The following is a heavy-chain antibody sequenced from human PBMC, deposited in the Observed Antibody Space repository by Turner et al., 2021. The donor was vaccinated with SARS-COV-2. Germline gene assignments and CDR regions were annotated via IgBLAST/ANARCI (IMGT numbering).Heavy chain of an antibody. D-gene: IGHD3-3*01. Sequence: EVQLVDSGGGLIQPGGSLRLSCAASGFTVSSNYMSWVRQVPGKGMEWVSVIYSGGSTYYADSVKGRFTISRDNSKNTLYLQMNSLRAEDTAVYYCARDLMEVGGMDVWGQGTTVTVSS. CDR1: GFTVSSNY. CDR2: IYSGGST. CDR3: ARDLMEVGGMDV. J-gene: IGHJ6*02. V-gene: IGHV3-53*01.